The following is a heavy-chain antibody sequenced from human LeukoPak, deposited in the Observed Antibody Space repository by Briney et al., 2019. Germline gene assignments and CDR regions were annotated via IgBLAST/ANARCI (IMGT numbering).Heavy chain of an antibody. J-gene: IGHJ6*02. CDR3: ARTRYCSGGSCYSGYYYGMDV. CDR2: ISSSSSTI. Sequence: GGSLRLSCAASGFTFSSYSMNWVRQAPGKGLEWVSYISSSSSTIYYADSVKGRFTISRDNAKNSLYLQMNSLRAEDTAVYYCARTRYCSGGSCYSGYYYGMDVWGQGTTVTVSS. D-gene: IGHD2-15*01. V-gene: IGHV3-48*04. CDR1: GFTFSSYS.